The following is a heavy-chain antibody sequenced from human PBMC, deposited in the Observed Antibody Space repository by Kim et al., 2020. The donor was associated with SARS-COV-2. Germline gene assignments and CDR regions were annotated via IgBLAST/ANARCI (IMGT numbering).Heavy chain of an antibody. D-gene: IGHD3-3*01. J-gene: IGHJ3*02. V-gene: IGHV4-59*08. CDR1: GGSISSYY. Sequence: SETLSLTCTVSGGSISSYYWSWIRQPPGKGLEWIGYIYYSGSTNYNPSLKSRVTISVDTSKNQFSLKLSSVTAADTAVYYCARRGGGDYDFWSGYYTSDAFDIWGQGTMVTVSS. CDR2: IYYSGST. CDR3: ARRGGGDYDFWSGYYTSDAFDI.